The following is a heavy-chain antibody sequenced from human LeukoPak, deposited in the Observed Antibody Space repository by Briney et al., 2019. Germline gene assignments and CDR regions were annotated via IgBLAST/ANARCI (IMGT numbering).Heavy chain of an antibody. CDR2: ISGSGGRT. CDR1: GFTFSSYA. D-gene: IGHD3-9*01. V-gene: IGHV3-23*01. CDR3: ARTQPLDYDILTGYYGDYFDY. Sequence: PGGSLRLSCAASGFTFSSYAMSWVRQAPGKGLKWVSAISGSGGRTYYADSVKGRFTISRDNSKNTLYLQMNSLRAEDTAVYYCARTQPLDYDILTGYYGDYFDYWGQGTLVTVSS. J-gene: IGHJ4*02.